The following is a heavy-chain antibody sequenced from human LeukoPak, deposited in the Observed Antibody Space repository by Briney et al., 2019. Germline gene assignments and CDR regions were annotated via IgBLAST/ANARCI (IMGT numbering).Heavy chain of an antibody. CDR3: ARGPPRLSYFDY. CDR2: INSDGSST. CDR1: GFTFSSYW. V-gene: IGHV3-74*01. Sequence: PGGSLRLSCAASGFTFSSYWMHWVRQAPGKGLVWVSRINSDGSSTSYADSVKGRFTISRDNAKNTLYLQMNSLRAEDTAVYYCARGPPRLSYFDYWGQGTLVTVSS. J-gene: IGHJ4*02.